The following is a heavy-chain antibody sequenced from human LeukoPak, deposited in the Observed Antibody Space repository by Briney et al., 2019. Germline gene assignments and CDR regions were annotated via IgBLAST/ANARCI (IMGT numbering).Heavy chain of an antibody. CDR1: GCTFSSYA. CDR2: IIPIIGTA. J-gene: IGHJ4*02. V-gene: IGHV1-69*05. CDR3: ARVGRSGSYGSEYYFDY. Sequence: ASVKVSCKASGCTFSSYAISWVRQAPGQGREWMGGIIPIIGTANYAQKFQGRVTITTDESTSTAYMELSSLRSEDTAVYYCARVGRSGSYGSEYYFDYWGQGTLVTVSS. D-gene: IGHD1-26*01.